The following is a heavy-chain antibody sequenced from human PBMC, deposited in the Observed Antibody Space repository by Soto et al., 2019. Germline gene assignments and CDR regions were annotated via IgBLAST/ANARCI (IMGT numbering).Heavy chain of an antibody. V-gene: IGHV3-23*01. Sequence: EVQLLESGGGLVQPGGSLRLSCAASGFTFSSYAMSWVRQAPGKGLEWVSAISGSGGSTYYADSVKGRFTISRDNSKNTLYLQMNSLRAEDTAVYSCAKSGRYCSGGSCLFDYWGQGTLVTVSS. D-gene: IGHD2-15*01. CDR2: ISGSGGST. CDR3: AKSGRYCSGGSCLFDY. CDR1: GFTFSSYA. J-gene: IGHJ4*02.